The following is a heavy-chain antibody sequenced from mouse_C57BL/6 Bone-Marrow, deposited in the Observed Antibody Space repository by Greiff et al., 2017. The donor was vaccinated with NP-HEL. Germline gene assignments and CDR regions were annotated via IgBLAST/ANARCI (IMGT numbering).Heavy chain of an antibody. V-gene: IGHV3-8*01. CDR2: ISYSGST. D-gene: IGHD2-13*01. CDR1: GYSITSDY. J-gene: IGHJ3*01. Sequence: EVQRVESGPGLAKPSQTLSLTCSVTGYSITSDYWNWIRKFPGNKLEYMGYISYSGSTYYNPSPKSQLSITRDTPKKQYYLQLNSMTTEDTATYYCASGVTVPWFAYWGQGTLVTVSA. CDR3: ASGVTVPWFAY.